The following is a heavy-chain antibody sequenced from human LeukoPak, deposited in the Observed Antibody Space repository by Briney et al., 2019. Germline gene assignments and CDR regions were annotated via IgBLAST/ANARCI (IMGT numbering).Heavy chain of an antibody. J-gene: IGHJ4*02. V-gene: IGHV3-23*01. CDR3: AKDPGAGFWSGYYWFDY. D-gene: IGHD3-3*01. Sequence: PGGSLRLSCAASGFTFSSYAMSWVRQAPGKGLEWVSAISGSGGSTYYADSVKGRFTISRDNSKNTLYLQMNSLRAEDTAVYYCAKDPGAGFWSGYYWFDYWGQGTLVTVSS. CDR2: ISGSGGST. CDR1: GFTFSSYA.